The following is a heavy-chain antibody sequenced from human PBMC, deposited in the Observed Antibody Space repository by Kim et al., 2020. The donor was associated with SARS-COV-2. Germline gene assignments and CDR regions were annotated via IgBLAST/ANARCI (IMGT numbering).Heavy chain of an antibody. V-gene: IGHV3-11*06. D-gene: IGHD1-26*01. CDR2: ISSSSSYT. CDR3: ARDPTRIVGATTGWFDP. CDR1: GFTFSDYY. J-gene: IGHJ5*02. Sequence: GGSLRLSCAASGFTFSDYYMSWIRQAPGKGLEWVSYISSSSSYTNYADSVKGRFTISRDNAKNSLYLQMNSLRAEDTAVYYCARDPTRIVGATTGWFDPWGQGTLVTVSS.